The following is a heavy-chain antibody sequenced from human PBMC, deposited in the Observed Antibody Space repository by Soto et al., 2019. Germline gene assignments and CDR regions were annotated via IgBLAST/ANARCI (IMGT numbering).Heavy chain of an antibody. D-gene: IGHD6-13*01. CDR2: INPSGGT. CDR3: XXXXXSRGQRDLDF. Sequence: QVQLQQWGAGLLKPSETLSLTCGVYGGSFSGYYWNWIRQPPGKGLEWIGEINPSGGTNYNPSLKSRVTISADTSKNQXXXXXXXXXXXXXXXXXXXXXXXSRGQRDLDFWGQGTLVTVSS. J-gene: IGHJ4*02. CDR1: GGSFSGYY. V-gene: IGHV4-34*01.